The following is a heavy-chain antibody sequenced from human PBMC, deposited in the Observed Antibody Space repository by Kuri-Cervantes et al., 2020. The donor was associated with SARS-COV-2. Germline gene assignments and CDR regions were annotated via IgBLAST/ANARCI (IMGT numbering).Heavy chain of an antibody. CDR1: GYIFTNYY. J-gene: IGHJ4*02. CDR2: INPSGGGT. V-gene: IGHV1-46*01. D-gene: IGHD6-6*01. CDR3: ARGRLSSDYFDY. Sequence: ASVKVSCKASGYIFTNYYMSWVRRAPGQGLEWLGIINPSGGGTSYAQKFQGRVTMTRDTSTSTVYMEPSSLRSEDTAVYYCARGRLSSDYFDYWGQGTLVTVSS.